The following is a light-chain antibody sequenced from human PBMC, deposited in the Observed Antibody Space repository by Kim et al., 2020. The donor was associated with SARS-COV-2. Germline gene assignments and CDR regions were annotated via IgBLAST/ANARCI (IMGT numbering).Light chain of an antibody. CDR3: GSRDSDNHLGL. CDR1: RLRLYY. V-gene: IGLV3-19*01. CDR2: DKN. J-gene: IGLJ2*01. Sequence: ALGQTVRITCQGDRLRLYYASWYKQKPGQGPMLIVYDKNNRPSGIPDRFSGSTSGSTASLTITGAQAEDEADYYCGSRDSDNHLGLFGGGTQLT.